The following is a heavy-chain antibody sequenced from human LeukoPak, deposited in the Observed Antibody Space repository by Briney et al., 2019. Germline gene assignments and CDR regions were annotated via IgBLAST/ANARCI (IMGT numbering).Heavy chain of an antibody. CDR1: GGSISSSSYY. J-gene: IGHJ6*03. Sequence: PSETLSLTCTVSGGSISSSSYYWGWIRQPPGKGLEWIGSIYYSGSTYYNPSLKSRVTISVDTSKNQFSLKLSSVTAADTAVYYCARDSSSSWGQNYYYMDVWGKGTTVTISS. CDR3: ARDSSSSWGQNYYYMDV. CDR2: IYYSGST. D-gene: IGHD6-13*01. V-gene: IGHV4-39*07.